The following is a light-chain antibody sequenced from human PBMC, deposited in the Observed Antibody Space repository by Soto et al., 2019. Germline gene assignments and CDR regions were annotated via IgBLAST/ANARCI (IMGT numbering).Light chain of an antibody. J-gene: IGLJ2*01. Sequence: QSVLTQPPSASGTPGQRVTISCSGSSSNIGDNTVHWYQQLPGTAPKLLIYNNSQLPSGVPARFSGSKSGTSASLAISVLQSEDEADYYWAAWDDSLNGVVFGGGTKLTVL. CDR1: SSNIGDNT. CDR2: NNS. CDR3: AAWDDSLNGVV. V-gene: IGLV1-44*01.